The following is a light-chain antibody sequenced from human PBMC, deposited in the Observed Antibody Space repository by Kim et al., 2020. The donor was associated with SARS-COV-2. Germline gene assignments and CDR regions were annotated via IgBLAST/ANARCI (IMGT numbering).Light chain of an antibody. CDR3: QERNNAPT. CDR1: QSVSSY. CDR2: DAS. V-gene: IGKV3-11*01. Sequence: EIVLTQSPATLSLSPGERATLSCRASQSVSSYLAWYQQKPGQAPRLLIYDASNRATGIPARFSGSGSGTDFTLTISSLESEDFAVYYCQERNNAPTFGWGNDREIK. J-gene: IGKJ2*01.